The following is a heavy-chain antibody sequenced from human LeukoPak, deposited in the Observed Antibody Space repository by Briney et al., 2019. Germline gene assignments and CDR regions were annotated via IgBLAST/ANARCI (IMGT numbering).Heavy chain of an antibody. J-gene: IGHJ4*02. CDR1: GFTFNTYS. CDR2: ISSSGDTI. D-gene: IGHD4-23*01. V-gene: IGHV3-48*02. Sequence: PGGSLRLSCAASGFTFNTYSMNWVRQAPGKGLAWISYISSSGDTIYYAESVQGRFTISRDNAKSSLYLQMNSLRDEDTGVYYCARDIYGGNPRTDYWGQGTLVTVSS. CDR3: ARDIYGGNPRTDY.